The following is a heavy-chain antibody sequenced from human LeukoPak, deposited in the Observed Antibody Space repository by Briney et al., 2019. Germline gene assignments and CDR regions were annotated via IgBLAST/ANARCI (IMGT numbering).Heavy chain of an antibody. Sequence: SETLSLTCTVSGGSISSNYWSWIRQPPGKGLEWIGYIYYSGSTNYNPSLKSRVTISVDTSKNQFSLKLSSVTAADTAVYYCAINLGATDAFDIWGQGTMVTVSS. V-gene: IGHV4-59*01. D-gene: IGHD1-26*01. CDR2: IYYSGST. J-gene: IGHJ3*02. CDR1: GGSISSNY. CDR3: AINLGATDAFDI.